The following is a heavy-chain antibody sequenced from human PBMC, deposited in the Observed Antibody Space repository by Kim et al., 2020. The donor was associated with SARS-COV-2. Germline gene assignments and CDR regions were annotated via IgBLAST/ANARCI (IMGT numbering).Heavy chain of an antibody. V-gene: IGHV5-51*01. CDR1: GYSFSNYW. CDR3: VRQGGFEGRYFASSYSDDPLDV. CDR2: MYPGDSDI. J-gene: IGHJ3*01. D-gene: IGHD3-16*02. Sequence: GESLKISCKGSGYSFSNYWIGWVRQMPGKGLEWMAMMYPGDSDIRYSPSFEGQVTISSDTSINTVHLQWSVLKASDTAMYYCVRQGGFEGRYFASSYSDDPLDVWGQGTLVTVSS.